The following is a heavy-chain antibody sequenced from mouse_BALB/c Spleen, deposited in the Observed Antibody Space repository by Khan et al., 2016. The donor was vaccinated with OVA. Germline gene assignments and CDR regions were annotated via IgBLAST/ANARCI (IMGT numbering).Heavy chain of an antibody. Sequence: EVELVESGGDLVKPGGSLKLSCAASGFTFSSYSMPWVRQIPDKRLEWVATMSSGGDYTYYPDSVKGRSTISRDNAKNTLYLQMSSLKSEDTAMYYCASHLTGSFAYWGQGTLVTVSS. CDR2: MSSGGDYT. CDR3: ASHLTGSFAY. D-gene: IGHD4-1*01. J-gene: IGHJ3*01. V-gene: IGHV5-6*01. CDR1: GFTFSSYS.